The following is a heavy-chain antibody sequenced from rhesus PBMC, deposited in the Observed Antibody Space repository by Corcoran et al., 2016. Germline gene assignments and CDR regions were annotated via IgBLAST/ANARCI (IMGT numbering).Heavy chain of an antibody. V-gene: IGHV4-169*01. CDR2: IYGSGSST. D-gene: IGHD3-34*01. CDR1: GGSISSSY. Sequence: QLQLQESGPGLVKPSETLSVTCAVSGGSISSSYWSWIRQAPGKGLEWIGYIYGSGSSTNYNPSLTSRVTLSKDTSQTQLSLKLSSVTTADTAVYYCARASNWGDYSDGLDSWGQGVVVTVSS. J-gene: IGHJ6*01. CDR3: ARASNWGDYSDGLDS.